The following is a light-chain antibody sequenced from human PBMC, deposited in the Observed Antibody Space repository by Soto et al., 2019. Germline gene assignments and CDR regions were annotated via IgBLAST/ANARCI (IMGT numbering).Light chain of an antibody. CDR1: QSISSY. Sequence: DIQMTQSPYSLSASVGDRVTITCRASQSISSYLNWYQQKPEKAPKLLIYAASSLQSGVPSRFSGSGSGTDFTLTISSVHPEDFATYYCQQSYSTLWTLGQGTKVEIK. CDR2: AAS. CDR3: QQSYSTLWT. V-gene: IGKV1-39*01. J-gene: IGKJ1*01.